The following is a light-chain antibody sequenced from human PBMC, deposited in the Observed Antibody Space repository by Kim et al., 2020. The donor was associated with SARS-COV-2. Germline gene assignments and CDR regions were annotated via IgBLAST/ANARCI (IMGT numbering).Light chain of an antibody. J-gene: IGKJ1*01. V-gene: IGKV3-20*01. CDR2: DAS. CDR1: QSVTSQ. CDR3: QQFDSAPWT. Sequence: ESVLTQSPGPLSLSPGERATLSCRASQSVTSQLAWYQQRPGQAPRLLIYDASTRATGIPDRFSGSGSGTDFTLTINRLEPEDFAVYYCQQFDSAPWTFGQGTKLEI.